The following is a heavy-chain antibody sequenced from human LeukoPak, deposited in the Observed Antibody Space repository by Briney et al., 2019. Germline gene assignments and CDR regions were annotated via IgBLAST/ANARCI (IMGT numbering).Heavy chain of an antibody. CDR2: IWYDGSNK. J-gene: IGHJ4*02. V-gene: IGHV3-33*01. CDR1: GFTFSSYG. Sequence: GRSLRLSCAASGFTFSSYGMHWVRQALGKGLEWVAVIWYDGSNKYYADSVKGRFTISRDNSKNTLYLQMNSLRAEDTAVYYCARKQWPIDYWGQGTLVTVSS. CDR3: ARKQWPIDY. D-gene: IGHD6-19*01.